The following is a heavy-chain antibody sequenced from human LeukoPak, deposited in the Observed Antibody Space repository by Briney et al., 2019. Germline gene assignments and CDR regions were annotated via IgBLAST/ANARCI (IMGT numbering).Heavy chain of an antibody. D-gene: IGHD4-23*01. Sequence: GGSLRLSCAASGFTVGSSYMNWVRQAPGKGLEWVSLIYGGGNTYYADSVKGRFTISRDNSKNTLYLQMNSLRAEDTAVYYCARRGDGGRSFDYWGQGTLVTVSS. CDR2: IYGGGNT. CDR3: ARRGDGGRSFDY. J-gene: IGHJ4*02. V-gene: IGHV3-53*01. CDR1: GFTVGSSY.